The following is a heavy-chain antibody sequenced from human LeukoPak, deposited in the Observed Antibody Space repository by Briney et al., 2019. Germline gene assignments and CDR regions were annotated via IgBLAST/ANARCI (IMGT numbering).Heavy chain of an antibody. Sequence: GGSLRLPCAASGFTFSSYGMHWVRQTPGKGLEWVAFIRYDGSNEFYVDSVKGRFTTSRDNSKSTLYLQMTSLRSEDTAVYYCARVPTAWSGYYPFDYWGQGTLVTVSS. J-gene: IGHJ4*02. CDR3: ARVPTAWSGYYPFDY. CDR2: IRYDGSNE. D-gene: IGHD3-3*01. V-gene: IGHV3-30*02. CDR1: GFTFSSYG.